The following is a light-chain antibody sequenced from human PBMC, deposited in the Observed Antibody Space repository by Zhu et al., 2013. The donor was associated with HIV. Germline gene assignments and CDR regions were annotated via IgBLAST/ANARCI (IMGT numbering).Light chain of an antibody. CDR3: QQYGSSPPFT. CDR1: QSVASTY. J-gene: IGKJ3*01. V-gene: IGKV3-20*01. Sequence: EVVLTQSPGTLSLSPGERAILSCRASQSVASTYLAWYQQKPGQPPRLLIYGASNRATGIPDRFSGSGSGTDFSLTISSLEPEDFAVYYCQQYGSSPPFTFGP. CDR2: GAS.